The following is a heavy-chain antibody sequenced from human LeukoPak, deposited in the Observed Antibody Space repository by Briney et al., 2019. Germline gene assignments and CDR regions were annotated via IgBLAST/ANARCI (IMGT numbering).Heavy chain of an antibody. CDR1: GFTFSSYG. D-gene: IGHD6-19*01. Sequence: GGSLRLSCAASGFTFSSYGMHWVRQAPGKGLEWVAFIRYDGSNKYYADSVKGRFTISRDNSKNTLYLQMNSLTAEDTAVYYCAKDRNSGWYFDYWGQGTLVTVSS. CDR2: IRYDGSNK. CDR3: AKDRNSGWYFDY. J-gene: IGHJ4*02. V-gene: IGHV3-30*02.